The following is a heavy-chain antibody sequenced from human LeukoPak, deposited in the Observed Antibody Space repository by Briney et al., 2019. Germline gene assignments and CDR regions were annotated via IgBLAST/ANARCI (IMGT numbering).Heavy chain of an antibody. D-gene: IGHD1-14*01. V-gene: IGHV1-18*01. CDR2: ISIFNDNA. CDR3: ARGGNLGGYFYQYMDV. CDR1: GYTFTRHG. Sequence: ASVKVSCKASGYTFTRHGISWVRQAPGQGPEWMGWISIFNDNANYAENFQGRVIMTADTSTSTAYMELRSLRSDDTAVYYCARGGNLGGYFYQYMDVWGKGTTVTVSS. J-gene: IGHJ6*03.